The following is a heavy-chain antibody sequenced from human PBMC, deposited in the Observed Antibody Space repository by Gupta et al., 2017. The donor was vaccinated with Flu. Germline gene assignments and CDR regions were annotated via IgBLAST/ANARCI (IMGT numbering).Heavy chain of an antibody. J-gene: IGHJ3*02. D-gene: IGHD1-26*01. Sequence: QVQLVQSGAEVKKPGSSVKVSCKASGGTFSSYAISWVRQAPGQGLEWMGGIIPIFGTANYAQKFQGRVTITADESTSTAYMELSSLRSEDTAVYYCARGPLGGSYDWAYAFDIWGQGTMVTVSS. CDR3: ARGPLGGSYDWAYAFDI. V-gene: IGHV1-69*01. CDR1: GGTFSSYA. CDR2: IIPIFGTA.